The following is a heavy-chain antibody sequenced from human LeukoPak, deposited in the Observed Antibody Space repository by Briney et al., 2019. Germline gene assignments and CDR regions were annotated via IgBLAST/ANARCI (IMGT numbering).Heavy chain of an antibody. V-gene: IGHV1-18*01. CDR3: ARDHSSGWYPAAEYFQH. CDR1: GYTFTSYG. J-gene: IGHJ1*01. D-gene: IGHD6-19*01. Sequence: GASVKVSCKASGYTFTSYGISWVRQAPGQGLEWMGWISAYNGNTNYAQKLQGRVTMTTDTSTSTAYMELRSLRSDDTAVYYCARDHSSGWYPAAEYFQHWGQGTLVTVSS. CDR2: ISAYNGNT.